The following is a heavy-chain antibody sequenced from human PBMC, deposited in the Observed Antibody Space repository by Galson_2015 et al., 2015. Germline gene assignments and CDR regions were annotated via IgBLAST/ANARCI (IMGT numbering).Heavy chain of an antibody. CDR2: IRSKANSYAT. V-gene: IGHV3-73*01. Sequence: SLRLSCAASGFTFSGSAMHWVRQAPGKGLEWVGRIRSKANSYATAYAASVKGRFTISRDDSKNTAYLQMSSLKTEDTAVYYCTRWVATDRAYMDVWVKGTTVTVSS. J-gene: IGHJ6*03. CDR3: TRWVATDRAYMDV. CDR1: GFTFSGSA.